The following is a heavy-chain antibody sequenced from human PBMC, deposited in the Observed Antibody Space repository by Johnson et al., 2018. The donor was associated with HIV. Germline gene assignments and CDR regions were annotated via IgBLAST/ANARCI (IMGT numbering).Heavy chain of an antibody. D-gene: IGHD3-22*01. V-gene: IGHV3-30-3*01. Sequence: QVQLVESGGGVVQPGRSLRLACVTSGFSISNYAMHWVRQAPGKGLEWVAVISYDGSNKYYADSVKGRFTLSRDNSKKTLYLQMNSLRAEDTAVYYCARDYYDSSGYHHAFDIWGQGTMVTVSS. CDR2: ISYDGSNK. CDR3: ARDYYDSSGYHHAFDI. J-gene: IGHJ3*02. CDR1: GFSISNYA.